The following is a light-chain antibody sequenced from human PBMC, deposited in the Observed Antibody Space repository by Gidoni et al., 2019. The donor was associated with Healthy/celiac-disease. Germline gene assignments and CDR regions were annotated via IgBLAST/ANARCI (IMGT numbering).Light chain of an antibody. J-gene: IGKJ3*01. CDR2: AAS. CDR1: QSISSY. V-gene: IGKV1-39*01. Sequence: DIQMTQSPSSLSASVGDRVTITCRASQSISSYLNWYQQKPGKAPKLLIYAASSLQSGGQSRFSGSGSGTDFTLTISSLQPEDFATYYCQQSYSTQFTFGPGTKVDIK. CDR3: QQSYSTQFT.